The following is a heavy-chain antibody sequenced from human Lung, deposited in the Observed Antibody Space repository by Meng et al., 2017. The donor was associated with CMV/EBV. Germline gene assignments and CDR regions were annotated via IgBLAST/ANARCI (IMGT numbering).Heavy chain of an antibody. CDR2: IPHRGSS. J-gene: IGHJ1*01. V-gene: IGHV4-4*03. CDR3: LRRSGGSV. D-gene: IGHD3-10*01. CDR1: GDSITNHNW. Sequence: GSGPALVKPPGPLSLPCAVSGDSITNHNWWAWVRQPPGKGLEWIGEIPHRGSSAYNPSLKSRVSMSIDKSKNQFSLKLTSVTAADTAVYHCLRRSGGSVWGQGTLVTVSS.